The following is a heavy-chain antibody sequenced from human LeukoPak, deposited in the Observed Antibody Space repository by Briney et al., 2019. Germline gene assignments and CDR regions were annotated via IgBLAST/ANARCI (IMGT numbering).Heavy chain of an antibody. CDR2: ISWDGGST. CDR1: GFTFDDYT. V-gene: IGHV3-43*01. Sequence: GGSLRLSCAASGFTFDDYTMHWVRHAPGKGLEWVSLISWDGGSTYYADSVKGRFTISRDNSKNSLYLQMNSLRTEDTALYYCAGEGIGAAPSYWGQGTLVTVSS. D-gene: IGHD6-25*01. J-gene: IGHJ4*02. CDR3: AGEGIGAAPSY.